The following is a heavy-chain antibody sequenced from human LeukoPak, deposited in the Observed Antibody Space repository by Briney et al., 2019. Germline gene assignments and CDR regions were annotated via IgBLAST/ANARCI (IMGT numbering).Heavy chain of an antibody. CDR1: GYSISSGYY. V-gene: IGHV4-38-2*01. Sequence: SETLSLTCAVSGYSISSGYYWGWIRQPPGKGLEWIGSIYHSGSTYYNPSLKSRVTIPVDTSKNQFSLKLSSVTAADTAVYYCARSGGDYVSYYYYYGMDVWGKGTTVTVSS. J-gene: IGHJ6*04. CDR3: ARSGGDYVSYYYYYGMDV. D-gene: IGHD4-17*01. CDR2: IYHSGST.